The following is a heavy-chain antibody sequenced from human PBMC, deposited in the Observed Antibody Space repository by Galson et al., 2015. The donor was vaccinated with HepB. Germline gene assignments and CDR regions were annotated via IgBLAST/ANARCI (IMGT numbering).Heavy chain of an antibody. CDR1: GFTFTTYW. CDR2: INQDGSEK. Sequence: SLRLSCAASGFTFTTYWMIWVRQAPGKGLEWVANINQDGSEKYHVDSVKGRFTISRDNAQNSLFLQMNSLRVEDTAVYYCARRPSAAYWGQGTLVTVSS. V-gene: IGHV3-7*03. J-gene: IGHJ4*02. D-gene: IGHD6-25*01. CDR3: ARRPSAAY.